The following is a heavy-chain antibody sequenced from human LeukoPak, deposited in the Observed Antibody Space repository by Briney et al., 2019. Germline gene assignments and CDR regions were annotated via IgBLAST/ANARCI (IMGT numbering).Heavy chain of an antibody. CDR3: ARGIAAAGYFDY. D-gene: IGHD6-13*01. CDR1: GFTFSSYS. J-gene: IGHJ4*02. V-gene: IGHV3-21*01. Sequence: GGSLRLSCAASGFTFSSYSMNWVRQAPGKGLEWGSSISSSSSYIYYADSVKGRFTISRDNAKNSLYLQMNTLRAEDTAVYYCARGIAAAGYFDYWGQGTLVTVSS. CDR2: ISSSSSYI.